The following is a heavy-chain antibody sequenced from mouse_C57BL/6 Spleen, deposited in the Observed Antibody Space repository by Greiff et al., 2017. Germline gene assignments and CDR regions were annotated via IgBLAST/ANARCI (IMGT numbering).Heavy chain of an antibody. V-gene: IGHV1-62-2*01. CDR3: ATHGIYYDYDTYFDY. D-gene: IGHD2-4*01. J-gene: IGHJ2*01. Sequence: VQLQQSGAELVKPGASVKLSCKASGYTFTEYTIHWVKQRSGQGLEWLGWFYPGSGSIKYNEKFKDKATLTADKSSSTAYMELSRLTSEASSVYFCATHGIYYDYDTYFDYWGQVTTLTVSS. CDR2: FYPGSGSI. CDR1: GYTFTEYT.